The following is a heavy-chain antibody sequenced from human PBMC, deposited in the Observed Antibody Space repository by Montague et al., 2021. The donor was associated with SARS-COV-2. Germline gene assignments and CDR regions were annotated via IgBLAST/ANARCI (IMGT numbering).Heavy chain of an antibody. CDR1: GGSISSGSYY. CDR3: ARVGRKMLVGLSGFDI. CDR2: IYYSGST. D-gene: IGHD6-13*01. Sequence: TLSLTCTVSGGSISSGSYYWSWIRQPPGKGLEWIGCIYYSGSTYYNPSLKSRVTISVDTSKNQFSLKLSSVTAADTAVYYCARVGRKMLVGLSGFDIWGQGTRVTVSS. J-gene: IGHJ6*02. V-gene: IGHV4-31*03.